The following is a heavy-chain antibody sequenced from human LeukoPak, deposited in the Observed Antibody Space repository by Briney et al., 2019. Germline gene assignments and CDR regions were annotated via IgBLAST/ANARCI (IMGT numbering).Heavy chain of an antibody. V-gene: IGHV4-39*07. CDR1: GGSISSSSYY. CDR2: IYYSGST. J-gene: IGHJ5*02. D-gene: IGHD3-10*01. CDR3: ARDLGSGWFDP. Sequence: PETLSLTCTVSGGSISSSSYYWGWIRQPPGKGLEWIGSIYYSGSTYYNPSLKSRVTISVDTSKNQFSLKLSSVTAADTAVYYCARDLGSGWFDPWGQGTLVTVSS.